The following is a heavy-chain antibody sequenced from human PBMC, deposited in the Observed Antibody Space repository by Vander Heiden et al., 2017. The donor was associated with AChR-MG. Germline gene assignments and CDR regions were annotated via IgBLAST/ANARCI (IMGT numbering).Heavy chain of an antibody. CDR3: ARGAGGSTVTTNFQH. Sequence: EVQLVESGGGLVQPGGSLRLSCAASGFTFRSYDMHWVRQATGKGLEWVSSIGTAGDTYYPGSVKGRFTISRENAKNSLYLQMNSLRAGDTAVYYCARGAGGSTVTTNFQHWGQGTLVTVSS. CDR2: IGTAGDT. CDR1: GFTFRSYD. V-gene: IGHV3-13*01. D-gene: IGHD4-17*01. J-gene: IGHJ1*01.